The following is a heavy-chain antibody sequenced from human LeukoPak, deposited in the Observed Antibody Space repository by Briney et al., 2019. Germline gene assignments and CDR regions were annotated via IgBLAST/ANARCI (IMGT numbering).Heavy chain of an antibody. D-gene: IGHD2-2*01. CDR1: GFTFSSYA. CDR3: AKEFMLRTVCSSTSCYDIGAFDY. V-gene: IGHV3-23*01. Sequence: PGGSLRLSCAASGFTFSSYAMSWVRQAPGKGLEWVSGISGSGGSTYNADSVKGRFTISRDNSKNTLYLQVNSLRAEDTAVYYCAKEFMLRTVCSSTSCYDIGAFDYWGQGTLVIVSS. J-gene: IGHJ4*02. CDR2: ISGSGGST.